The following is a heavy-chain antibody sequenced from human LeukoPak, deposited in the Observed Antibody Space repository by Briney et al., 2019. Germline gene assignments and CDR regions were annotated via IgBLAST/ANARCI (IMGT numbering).Heavy chain of an antibody. D-gene: IGHD1-1*01. CDR3: ARDRHWNQGNFDY. Sequence: APVMRSCKESGYTITGHYIHWERQTPGQGLQLKAWINPNSGDTNYAQKFQGRVTMTRDTSINTAFMELSRLRSDDTAVYYCARDRHWNQGNFDYWGQGTLVTVSS. J-gene: IGHJ4*02. CDR2: INPNSGDT. V-gene: IGHV1-2*02. CDR1: GYTITGHY.